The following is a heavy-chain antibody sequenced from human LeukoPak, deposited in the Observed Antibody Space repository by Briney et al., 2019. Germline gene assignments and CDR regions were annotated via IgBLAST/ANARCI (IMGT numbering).Heavy chain of an antibody. CDR1: GGSFSGYY. Sequence: SETLSLTCAVYGGSFSGYYWSWIRQPPGKGLEWIGETNHSGSTNYNPSLKSRVTISVDTSKNQFSLKLSSVTAADTAVYYCARRGYSYGHKIRLNWYFDLWGRGTLVTVSS. D-gene: IGHD5-18*01. V-gene: IGHV4-34*01. CDR2: TNHSGST. J-gene: IGHJ2*01. CDR3: ARRGYSYGHKIRLNWYFDL.